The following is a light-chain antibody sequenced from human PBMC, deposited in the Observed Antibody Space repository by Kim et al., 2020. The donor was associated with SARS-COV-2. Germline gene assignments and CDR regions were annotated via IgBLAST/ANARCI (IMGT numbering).Light chain of an antibody. CDR2: STS. CDR3: QQHDNWPYT. V-gene: IGKV3-15*01. J-gene: IGKJ2*01. CDR1: QSVGTA. Sequence: SVSPGESATLSCRASQSVGTALAWYQQKPGQAPRLLIFSTSTRFTGVPARFSGSGSGTEFTLTISSLQSEDFAVYYCQQHDNWPYTFGQGTKLEI.